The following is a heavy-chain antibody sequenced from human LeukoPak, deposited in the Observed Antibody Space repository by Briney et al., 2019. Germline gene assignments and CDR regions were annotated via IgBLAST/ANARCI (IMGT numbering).Heavy chain of an antibody. D-gene: IGHD5-12*01. V-gene: IGHV3-9*01. J-gene: IGHJ6*02. CDR2: ISWNSGRI. Sequence: GRSLRLSCAASGFTFDDYAMHWVRQTPGKGLEWVSGISWNSGRIGYADSVEGRFTISRDNARNSLYLQMNSLRAEDTALYYCTKDVGGSDVKLVATPKFGYYYYGMDVWGQGTTVTVSS. CDR1: GFTFDDYA. CDR3: TKDVGGSDVKLVATPKFGYYYYGMDV.